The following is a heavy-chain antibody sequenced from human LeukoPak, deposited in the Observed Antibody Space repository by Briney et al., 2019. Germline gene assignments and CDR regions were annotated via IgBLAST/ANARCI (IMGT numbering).Heavy chain of an antibody. Sequence: GGSLRLSCAASGFTISSYAMSWVRQAPGKGLEWVSAISGSGGKTYYADSVKGRFTISRDNSKNTLYLQMNSLRAEDTAVYYCAKGRKWELPFDYWGQGTLVTVSS. D-gene: IGHD1-26*01. CDR2: ISGSGGKT. CDR1: GFTISSYA. V-gene: IGHV3-23*01. J-gene: IGHJ4*02. CDR3: AKGRKWELPFDY.